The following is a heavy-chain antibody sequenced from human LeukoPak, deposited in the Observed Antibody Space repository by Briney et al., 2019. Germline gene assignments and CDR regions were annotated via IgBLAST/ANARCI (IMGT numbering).Heavy chain of an antibody. CDR2: ISSDGAVK. D-gene: IGHD6-19*01. CDR3: ARDPSYNSGWAAVD. V-gene: IGHV3-30*04. J-gene: IGHJ4*02. Sequence: GRSLRLSCAASGFSFPNFAMHWVPQAPGKGREWVALISSDGAVKYNADFVKGRFPISRDNSRNTLYLQMATLRPEDAAIYYCARDPSYNSGWAAVDWGQGTLVSVSS. CDR1: GFSFPNFA.